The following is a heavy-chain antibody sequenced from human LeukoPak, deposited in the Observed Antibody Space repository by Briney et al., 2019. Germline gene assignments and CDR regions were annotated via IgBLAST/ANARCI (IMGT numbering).Heavy chain of an antibody. CDR2: IFYSGST. J-gene: IGHJ4*02. CDR1: GGSVTSGSYY. V-gene: IGHV4-61*01. CDR3: ARGGDYDSSGYYLY. D-gene: IGHD3-22*01. Sequence: SETLSLTCTVSGGSVTSGSYYWSWIRQPPGTGLEWIGYIFYSGSTDYNPSLKSRVTISVDTSKNQFSLKLSSVTAADTAVYYCARGGDYDSSGYYLYWGQGTLVTVSS.